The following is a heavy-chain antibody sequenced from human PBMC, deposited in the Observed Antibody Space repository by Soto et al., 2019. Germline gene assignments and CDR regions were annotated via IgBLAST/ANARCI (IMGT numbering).Heavy chain of an antibody. J-gene: IGHJ4*02. CDR3: ARAPSGEFDY. D-gene: IGHD1-26*01. CDR2: INTDGSRT. CDR1: GVTISSYW. V-gene: IGHV3-74*01. Sequence: GGSLRRAWAASGVTISSYWMHWVRQVPGKGLVWVSRINTDGSRTTYADSVKGRFTISRDNAKNTLYLQMNSLRAEDTAVYYCARAPSGEFDYWGQGTLVTVSS.